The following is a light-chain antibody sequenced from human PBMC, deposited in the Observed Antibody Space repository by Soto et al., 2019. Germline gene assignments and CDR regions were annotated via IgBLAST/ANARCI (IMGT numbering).Light chain of an antibody. J-gene: IGKJ4*01. CDR1: HRVSSY. V-gene: IGKV3-15*01. CDR3: QQYNNWPLT. CDR2: GAS. Sequence: EILMTQSPATLSVSPGESATLSCRASHRVSSYLAWYQQKPGQAPRLLIYGASTRATGIPARFSGSGSGTVFTLTISSLQSEDFAVYFCQQYNNWPLTFGGGTKGEIK.